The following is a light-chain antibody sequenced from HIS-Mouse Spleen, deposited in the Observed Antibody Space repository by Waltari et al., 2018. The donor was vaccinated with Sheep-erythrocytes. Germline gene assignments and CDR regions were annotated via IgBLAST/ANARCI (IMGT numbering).Light chain of an antibody. CDR1: QGIRND. J-gene: IGKJ2*01. CDR2: AAS. Sequence: AIQMTQSPSSPFASVGDRVTITCRASQGIRNDLGWYQQKPGKAPKLLIYAASSLQSGVPSRFSGSGSGTDFTLTISSLQPEDFATYYCLQDYNYPYTFGQGTKLEIK. V-gene: IGKV1-6*01. CDR3: LQDYNYPYT.